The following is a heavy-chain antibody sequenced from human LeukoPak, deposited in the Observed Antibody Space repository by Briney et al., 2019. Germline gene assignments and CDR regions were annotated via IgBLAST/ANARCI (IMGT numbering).Heavy chain of an antibody. V-gene: IGHV3-7*04. D-gene: IGHD2-2*01. CDR2: IGEDGSEK. Sequence: GGSLRLSCATSGFALSNYWMTWVRQAPGKGLEWVANIGEDGSEKYYVESVKGRFTISRDNAKNSVDLQMNSLRGEDTAVYYCARGGQRRLDIWGQGTTVTVAS. CDR3: ARGGQRRLDI. J-gene: IGHJ6*02. CDR1: GFALSNYW.